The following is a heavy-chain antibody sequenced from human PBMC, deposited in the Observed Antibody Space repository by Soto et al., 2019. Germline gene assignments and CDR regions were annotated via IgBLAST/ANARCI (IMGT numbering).Heavy chain of an antibody. Sequence: VKPSETLSLTCTVSGGSISISSYYWGWIRQPPGKGLEWIGSIYYSGYTYYNPSLKSRVTISVDTSKNQFSLKLSSVTAADTALYYCASKRYCSGGSCYDDYWGQGTLVTVSS. CDR3: ASKRYCSGGSCYDDY. CDR1: GGSISISSYY. J-gene: IGHJ4*02. V-gene: IGHV4-39*01. D-gene: IGHD2-15*01. CDR2: IYYSGYT.